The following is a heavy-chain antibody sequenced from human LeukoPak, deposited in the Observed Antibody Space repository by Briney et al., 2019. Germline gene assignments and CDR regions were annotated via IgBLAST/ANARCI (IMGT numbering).Heavy chain of an antibody. CDR2: INHSGST. Sequence: PSETLSLTCSVYGGSCSGYYWSWLRQPPGEGLEWIGEINHSGSTNYNPSLKSRVTISVDTSNNQFSLKLSSGTAADTAVYCYARSHDSSGYYFDYWGQGTLVTVSS. CDR3: ARSHDSSGYYFDY. CDR1: GGSCSGYY. V-gene: IGHV4-34*01. D-gene: IGHD3-22*01. J-gene: IGHJ4*02.